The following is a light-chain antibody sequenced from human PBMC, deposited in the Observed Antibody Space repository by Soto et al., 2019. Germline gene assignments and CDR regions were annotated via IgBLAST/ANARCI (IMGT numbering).Light chain of an antibody. CDR1: QSVSFSD. Sequence: EIVLTQSPGTLSLSPGERATLSCRAIQSVSFSDLAWYQQKPGQAPRLLIYGASTRATGIPARFSGSGSGTEFTLTISSLQSEDFAVYYCQQYNNWPPITFGQGTRLEIK. V-gene: IGKV3-15*01. CDR2: GAS. CDR3: QQYNNWPPIT. J-gene: IGKJ5*01.